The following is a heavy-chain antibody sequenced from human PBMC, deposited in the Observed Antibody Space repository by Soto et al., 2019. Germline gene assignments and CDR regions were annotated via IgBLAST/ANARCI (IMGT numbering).Heavy chain of an antibody. CDR2: INSKNGDT. CDR3: ARGTGTSLFDV. D-gene: IGHD1-1*01. CDR1: GYTFTDHY. J-gene: IGHJ5*02. V-gene: IGHV1-2*02. Sequence: QVQLVQSGAEMKQPGDSVKVSCKASGYTFTDHYMHWVRQAPGQGLEWMGWINSKNGDTRYARDFQGSVIMTRDTSMNTAYMQLRSLTSDDSAIYYCARGTGTSLFDVWGQGTLVTVSS.